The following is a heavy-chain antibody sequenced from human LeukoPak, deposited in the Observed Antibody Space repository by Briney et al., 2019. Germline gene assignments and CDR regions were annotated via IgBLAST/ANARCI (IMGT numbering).Heavy chain of an antibody. V-gene: IGHV3-33*08. CDR1: GFTFSSYG. Sequence: GGSLRLSCAASGFTFSSYGMHWVRQAPGKGLEWVAVIWYDGSNKYYADSVKGRFTISRDNSKNTLYLQMNSLRAEDTAVYYCARESATTRTGWYFDYWGQGTLVTVSS. D-gene: IGHD6-25*01. CDR2: IWYDGSNK. CDR3: ARESATTRTGWYFDY. J-gene: IGHJ4*02.